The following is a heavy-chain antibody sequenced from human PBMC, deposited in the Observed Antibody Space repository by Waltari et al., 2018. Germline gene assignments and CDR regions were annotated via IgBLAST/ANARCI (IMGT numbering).Heavy chain of an antibody. Sequence: QVQLQESGPGLVKPSQTLSLTCTVSGGSISSGDYYWSWIRQPPGKGLEWIGYIYYSGSTYYNPSLKSRVTISVDTSKNQFSLKLSSVTAADTAVYYCARGATVYHYGGNREYFQHWGQGTLVTVSS. J-gene: IGHJ1*01. CDR2: IYYSGST. D-gene: IGHD2-15*01. CDR1: GGSISSGDYY. V-gene: IGHV4-30-4*08. CDR3: ARGATVYHYGGNREYFQH.